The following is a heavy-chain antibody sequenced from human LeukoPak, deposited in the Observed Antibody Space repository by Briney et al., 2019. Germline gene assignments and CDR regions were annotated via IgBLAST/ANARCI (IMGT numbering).Heavy chain of an antibody. J-gene: IGHJ1*01. CDR3: ARATSELADYYPEYFRH. CDR1: GFTFSTYW. V-gene: IGHV3-74*01. D-gene: IGHD3-9*01. Sequence: GGSLRLSCAASGFTFSTYWMHWVRQAPGKGLVWVSRIKSDGSTNYADPVKGGFTISRDNAKNTVSLQMNSLRPENTGVYYCARATSELADYYPEYFRHWGQGTVATVSS. CDR2: IKSDGST.